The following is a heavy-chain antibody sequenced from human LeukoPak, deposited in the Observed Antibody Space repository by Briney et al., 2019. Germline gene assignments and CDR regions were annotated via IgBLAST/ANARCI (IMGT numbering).Heavy chain of an antibody. CDR1: GYTFTGYY. Sequence: ASVKVSCKASGYTFTGYYMHGVRQAPGQGLEWMGWINPNSGGTNYAQKFQGRVTMTRDTSISTAYMELSRLRSDDTAVYYCARDYSGYDFYWFDPWGQGTLVTVSS. D-gene: IGHD5-12*01. CDR2: INPNSGGT. J-gene: IGHJ5*02. CDR3: ARDYSGYDFYWFDP. V-gene: IGHV1-2*02.